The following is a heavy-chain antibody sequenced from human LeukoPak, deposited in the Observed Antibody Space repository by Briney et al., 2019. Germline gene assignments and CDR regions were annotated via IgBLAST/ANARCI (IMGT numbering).Heavy chain of an antibody. CDR2: IYYIGST. CDR1: GGSVSSGSYY. CDR3: ASQFYDILTGYSSYYFDY. J-gene: IGHJ4*02. D-gene: IGHD3-9*01. V-gene: IGHV4-61*01. Sequence: SETRSLTCTVSGGSVSSGSYYWSWIRQPPGKGLEWIGYIYYIGSTNYNPSLKSRVTISVDTSKNQFSLKLSSVTAADTAVYYCASQFYDILTGYSSYYFDYWGQGTLVTVSS.